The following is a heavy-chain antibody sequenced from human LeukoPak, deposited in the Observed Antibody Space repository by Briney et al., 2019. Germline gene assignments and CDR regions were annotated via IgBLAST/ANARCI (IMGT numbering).Heavy chain of an antibody. CDR2: IWYDGSNK. CDR1: GFTFSSYG. CDR3: AGGPDAFDI. D-gene: IGHD3-16*01. Sequence: GGALILSCAASGFTFSSYGIHWVRQAPGKGLGWVAGIWYDGSNKYYADSVKGRFTISRDNSKNTLYLEMNSLRAGDTAVYCCAGGPDAFDIWGQGIMVTVSS. J-gene: IGHJ3*02. V-gene: IGHV3-33*01.